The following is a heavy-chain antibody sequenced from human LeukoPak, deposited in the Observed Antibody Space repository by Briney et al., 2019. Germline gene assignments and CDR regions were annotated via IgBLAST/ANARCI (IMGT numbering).Heavy chain of an antibody. CDR3: ARSEEGYYDSSGYTPWFDP. Sequence: SETLSLTCTVSGGSISSYYWSWIRQPPGKGLEWIGYIYYSGSTNYNPSLKSRVTISVGTSKNQFSLKLSSVTAADTAVYYCARSEEGYYDSSGYTPWFDPWGQGTLVTVSS. D-gene: IGHD3-22*01. CDR1: GGSISSYY. CDR2: IYYSGST. V-gene: IGHV4-59*01. J-gene: IGHJ5*02.